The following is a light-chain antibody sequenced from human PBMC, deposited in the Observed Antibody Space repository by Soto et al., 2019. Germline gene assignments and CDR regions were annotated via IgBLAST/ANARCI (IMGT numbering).Light chain of an antibody. V-gene: IGKV3-20*01. Sequence: EIVLTQSPGTLSLSPGERATLSCRASQSINNRYLAWYQQKPGQAPRLLIYAASSRATGIPDRFSGSGSGTDFSRTISRLELEDFAMYSCQQFVSSPGFTFGPGTKVDIK. CDR2: AAS. J-gene: IGKJ3*01. CDR3: QQFVSSPGFT. CDR1: QSINNRY.